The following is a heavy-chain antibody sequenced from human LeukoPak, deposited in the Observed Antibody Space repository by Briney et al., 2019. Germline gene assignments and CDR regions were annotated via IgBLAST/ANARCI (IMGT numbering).Heavy chain of an antibody. D-gene: IGHD3-10*01. CDR3: ARGTKKVLLWFGENTYFDY. V-gene: IGHV3-21*01. CDR2: IWSSGTTL. CDR1: GFTLSTSY. Sequence: PGGSLGLSCAASGFTLSTSYMTWVRQAPGKGLEWISSIWSSGTTLYSADSVKGRFTISRDNAENSLYLQMNSLTAEDTAVYYCARGTKKVLLWFGENTYFDYWGQGTLVTVSS. J-gene: IGHJ4*02.